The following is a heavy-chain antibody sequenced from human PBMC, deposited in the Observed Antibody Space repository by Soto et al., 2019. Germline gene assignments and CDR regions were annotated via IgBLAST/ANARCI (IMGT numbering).Heavy chain of an antibody. CDR3: ARDKRRYHSTIFVVVSNAGGFDP. V-gene: IGHV4-31*03. Sequence: QVQLQESGAGLVKPSPTLSLTCTVSGGSISSGGYYWGWIRQHPGKGLEWIGYIYYSGSTYYNPSHKSRVTITVDTSKNQYSLKLSSVTAADTAVYYCARDKRRYHSTIFVVVSNAGGFDPWGQGTLVTVSS. CDR2: IYYSGST. CDR1: GGSISSGGYY. J-gene: IGHJ5*02. D-gene: IGHD3-3*01.